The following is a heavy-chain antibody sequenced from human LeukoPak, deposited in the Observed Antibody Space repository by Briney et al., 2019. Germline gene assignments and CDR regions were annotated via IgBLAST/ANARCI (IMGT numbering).Heavy chain of an antibody. CDR2: INHSGST. CDR1: GGSFSGYY. J-gene: IGHJ4*01. V-gene: IGHV4-34*01. D-gene: IGHD3-9*01. Sequence: SETLSLTCAVYGGSFSGYYWSWIRQPPGKGLEWIGEINHSGSTNYNPSLKSRVTISVDTSKNQFSLKLSSVTAADTAVYYCARRFLDYDILTGYYPLPYFDYWGQGTLVTVSS. CDR3: ARRFLDYDILTGYYPLPYFDY.